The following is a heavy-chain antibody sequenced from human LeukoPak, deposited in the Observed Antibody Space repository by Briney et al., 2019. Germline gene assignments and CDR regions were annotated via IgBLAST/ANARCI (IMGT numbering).Heavy chain of an antibody. Sequence: GGSLRLSCAASGFTFSSYVMNWVRQAPGKGLEWVSFISGGGGSTYYADSVKGRFTISRDNSKNTLFLQMNSLRAEDTAVYYCAKGGYCSSTSCYVGWFDPWGQGTLVTVSS. CDR1: GFTFSSYV. V-gene: IGHV3-23*01. CDR3: AKGGYCSSTSCYVGWFDP. CDR2: ISGGGGST. D-gene: IGHD2-2*01. J-gene: IGHJ5*02.